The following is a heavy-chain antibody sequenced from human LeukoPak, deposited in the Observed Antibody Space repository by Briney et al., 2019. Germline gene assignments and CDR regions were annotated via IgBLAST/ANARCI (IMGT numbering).Heavy chain of an antibody. CDR1: GGSISSSSYY. V-gene: IGHV4-39*07. CDR3: ARVDCSSTSCYGWGGFDY. J-gene: IGHJ4*02. Sequence: PSETLSLTCTVTGGSISSSSYYWGWIRQPPGKGLEWIGSIYYSGSTYYNPSLKSRVTISVDTSKNQFSLKLSSVTAADTAVYYCARVDCSSTSCYGWGGFDYWGQGTLVTVPS. CDR2: IYYSGST. D-gene: IGHD2-2*01.